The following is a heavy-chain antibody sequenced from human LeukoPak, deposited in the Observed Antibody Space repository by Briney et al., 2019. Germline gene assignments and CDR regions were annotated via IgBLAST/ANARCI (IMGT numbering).Heavy chain of an antibody. Sequence: ASVKVSCKASGYTFTGYYLHWVRQAPGQGLEWMGWINPNSGFTNYAQKFQGRVTMTRDTSISIAYMELSRLRSDDTAVYYCARLADCSSSSCRSFDYWGQGTLVTVSS. D-gene: IGHD2-2*01. CDR3: ARLADCSSSSCRSFDY. V-gene: IGHV1-2*02. J-gene: IGHJ4*02. CDR1: GYTFTGYY. CDR2: INPNSGFT.